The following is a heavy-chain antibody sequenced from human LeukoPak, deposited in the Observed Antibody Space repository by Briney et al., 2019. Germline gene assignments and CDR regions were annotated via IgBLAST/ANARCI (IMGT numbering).Heavy chain of an antibody. CDR3: ARDKNRRVQLLWYYYYYMDV. Sequence: ASVKVSCKASGYTFTGYYMHWVRQAPGQGLEWMGWINPNSGGTNYAQKFQGRVTMTRDTSISTAYMELSRLRSDDTAVYYCARDKNRRVQLLWYYYYYMDVWGKGTTVTVSS. J-gene: IGHJ6*03. V-gene: IGHV1-2*02. D-gene: IGHD3-10*01. CDR2: INPNSGGT. CDR1: GYTFTGYY.